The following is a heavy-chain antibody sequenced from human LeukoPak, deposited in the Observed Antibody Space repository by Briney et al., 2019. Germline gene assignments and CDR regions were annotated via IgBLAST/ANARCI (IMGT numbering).Heavy chain of an antibody. CDR2: IYYSGST. D-gene: IGHD3-3*01. J-gene: IGHJ6*03. V-gene: IGHV4-39*01. CDR1: GGSISSSSYY. CDR3: ARSFGVVIGRSYYYYYMDV. Sequence: PSETLSLTCTVSGGSISSSSYYWGWIRQPPGKGLEWIGSIYYSGSTYYSPSLTSRVTISVDTSKNQFSLKLSSVTAADTAVYYCARSFGVVIGRSYYYYYMDVWGKGTTVTVSS.